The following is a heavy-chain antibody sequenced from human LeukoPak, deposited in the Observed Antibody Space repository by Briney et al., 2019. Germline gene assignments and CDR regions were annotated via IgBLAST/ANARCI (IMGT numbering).Heavy chain of an antibody. CDR2: ISRSSSTI. V-gene: IGHV3-48*04. CDR3: AELGITMIGGV. D-gene: IGHD3-10*02. Sequence: GGSLRLSCAASRFSFSNYSMNWVRQAPGKGLEGVSYISRSSSTIYYADSVKDRFTISRDNAKNSLYLQMNSLRAEDTAVYYCAELGITMIGGVWGKGTTVTISS. CDR1: RFSFSNYS. J-gene: IGHJ6*04.